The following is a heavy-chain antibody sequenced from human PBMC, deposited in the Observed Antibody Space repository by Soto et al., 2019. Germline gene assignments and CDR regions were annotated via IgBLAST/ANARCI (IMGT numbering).Heavy chain of an antibody. V-gene: IGHV4-4*02. J-gene: IGHJ5*02. Sequence: QVQLQESGPGLVKPSGTLSLTCAVSNGSITSGNWWSWVRQPPGKGLEWIGDIYQTGSTNYNPSLRSRGIISVDKSKNNVSLSLSSVTAADTAVYFCARVWGALAPIAGWFGPWGRGILVTVSS. CDR1: NGSITSGNW. D-gene: IGHD3-16*01. CDR3: ARVWGALAPIAGWFGP. CDR2: IYQTGST.